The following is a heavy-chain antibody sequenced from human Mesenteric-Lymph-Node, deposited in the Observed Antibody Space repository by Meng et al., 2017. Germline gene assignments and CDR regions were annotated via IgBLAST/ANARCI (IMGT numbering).Heavy chain of an antibody. CDR3: ARRGLGELLDY. V-gene: IGHV5-51*01. Sequence: KVSRKGSGYTFTNYWIGWVRQMPGKGLEWMGIIYPGDSHIRYSPSFQGQVTISADKSISTAYLQWSSLKASDTAMYYCARRGLGELLDYWGQGTLVTVSS. D-gene: IGHD3-10*01. CDR2: IYPGDSHI. CDR1: GYTFTNYW. J-gene: IGHJ4*02.